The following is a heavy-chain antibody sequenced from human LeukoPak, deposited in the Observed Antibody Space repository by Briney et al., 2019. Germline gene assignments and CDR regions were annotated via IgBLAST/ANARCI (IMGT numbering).Heavy chain of an antibody. D-gene: IGHD3-22*01. J-gene: IGHJ4*02. CDR1: GFTFSSYA. V-gene: IGHV3-23*01. Sequence: PGGSLRLSCAVSGFTFSSYAMSWVRQAPGKGLQWVSSVSGSGGYTYYAGSVKGRFTISRDNSKNTLYLQMNSLRAEDTAIYYCAKDRPNYYDSSGHYYRRDGDYWGQGTLVTVSS. CDR2: VSGSGGYT. CDR3: AKDRPNYYDSSGHYYRRDGDY.